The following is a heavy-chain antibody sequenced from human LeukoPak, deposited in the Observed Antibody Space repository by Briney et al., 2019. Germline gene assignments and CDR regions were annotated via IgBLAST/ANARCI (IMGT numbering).Heavy chain of an antibody. D-gene: IGHD2-15*01. V-gene: IGHV3-23*01. CDR1: GFAFGSYA. J-gene: IGHJ4*02. CDR2: IFGSGGIA. Sequence: GGSLRLSCTASGFAFGSYAMYWVRQAPGKGLEWVSSIFGSGGIAHYADSVKGRFTISRDNSKNTVYLEMNSLGVEDTAVYYCAKTTVGYSSGRFPGWPADYWGQGTLVTVSS. CDR3: AKTTVGYSSGRFPGWPADY.